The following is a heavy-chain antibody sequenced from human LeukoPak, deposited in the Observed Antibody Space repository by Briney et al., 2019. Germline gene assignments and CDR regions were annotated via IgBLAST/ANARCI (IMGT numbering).Heavy chain of an antibody. Sequence: GGSLRLSCAASGFTFSSHSMNWVRQAPGKGLEWVSSISSSSSYIYYADSVKGRFTISRDNAKNSLYLQMNSLRAEDTAVYYCASPGRSYFDYWGQGTLVTVSS. CDR2: ISSSSSYI. V-gene: IGHV3-21*01. D-gene: IGHD1-1*01. J-gene: IGHJ4*02. CDR1: GFTFSSHS. CDR3: ASPGRSYFDY.